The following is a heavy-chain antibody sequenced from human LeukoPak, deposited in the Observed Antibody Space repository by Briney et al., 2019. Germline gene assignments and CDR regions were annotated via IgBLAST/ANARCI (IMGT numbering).Heavy chain of an antibody. V-gene: IGHV4-4*07. D-gene: IGHD1-1*01. CDR1: GGSISSYY. Sequence: SETLSLTCTVSGGSISSYYWSWIRQPAGKGLEWIGRIYTSGSTNFNPSLNGRVSISRDTTKNLFSLRLRSVTAADTAVYFCARGRVSSSTWYSTYYYYFYMDVWGKGTTVTVSS. CDR3: ARGRVSSSTWYSTYYYYFYMDV. J-gene: IGHJ6*03. CDR2: IYTSGST.